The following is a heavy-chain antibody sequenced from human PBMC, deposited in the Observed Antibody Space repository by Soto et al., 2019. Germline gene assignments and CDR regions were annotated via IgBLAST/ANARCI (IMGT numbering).Heavy chain of an antibody. J-gene: IGHJ4*02. CDR1: GGSITRNNHY. CDR3: ARLSSSGFYQGSSLDY. Sequence: QLQLQESGPGLVKPSETLSLTCIVSGGSITRNNHYWGWIRQSPGQGLEWIGSILYSGSTNYNPSRKRGFTLAAETAKIRSSLKMSSVTAADTALYYCARLSSSGFYQGSSLDYWGQGTLVTLSS. D-gene: IGHD6-19*01. CDR2: ILYSGST. V-gene: IGHV4-39*01.